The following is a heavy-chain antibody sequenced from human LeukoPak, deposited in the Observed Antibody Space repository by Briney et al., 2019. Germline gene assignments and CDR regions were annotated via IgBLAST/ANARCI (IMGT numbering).Heavy chain of an antibody. D-gene: IGHD2-2*01. Sequence: SETLSLTCTVSGGSISSYYWSWIRQPPGKGLEWIGYIYYSGSTNYNPSLKSRVTISVDTSKNQFSLKLSSVTAADTAVYYCARHDLACSSTSCYRSRAPAFDIWGQGTMVTVSS. CDR1: GGSISSYY. CDR3: ARHDLACSSTSCYRSRAPAFDI. V-gene: IGHV4-59*08. J-gene: IGHJ3*02. CDR2: IYYSGST.